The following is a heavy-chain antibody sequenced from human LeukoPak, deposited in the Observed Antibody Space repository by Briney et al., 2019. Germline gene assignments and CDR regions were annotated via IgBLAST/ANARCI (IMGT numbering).Heavy chain of an antibody. D-gene: IGHD6-19*01. CDR2: IKQDGSEK. CDR1: GFTVSSNY. CDR3: ASQRSGWYEGSSGSYYFDY. V-gene: IGHV3-7*01. J-gene: IGHJ4*02. Sequence: PGGSLRLSCAASGFTVSSNYMSWVRQAPGKGLEWVANIKQDGSEKYYVDSVKGRFTISRDNAKNSLYLQMNSLRAEDTAVYYCASQRSGWYEGSSGSYYFDYWGQGTLVTVSS.